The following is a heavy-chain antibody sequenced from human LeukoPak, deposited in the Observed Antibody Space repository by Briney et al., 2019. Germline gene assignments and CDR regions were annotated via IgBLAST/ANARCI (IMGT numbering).Heavy chain of an antibody. Sequence: GGSLRLSCAASGFTFSDYYMSWIRQAPGKGLEWVSYISSSGSTIYYADSVKGRFTISRDNAKNSLYLQMNSLRAEDTAVYYCARTRIVVVPAAMNNWFDPWGQGTLVTVSS. V-gene: IGHV3-11*04. CDR3: ARTRIVVVPAAMNNWFDP. D-gene: IGHD2-2*01. CDR1: GFTFSDYY. CDR2: ISSSGSTI. J-gene: IGHJ5*02.